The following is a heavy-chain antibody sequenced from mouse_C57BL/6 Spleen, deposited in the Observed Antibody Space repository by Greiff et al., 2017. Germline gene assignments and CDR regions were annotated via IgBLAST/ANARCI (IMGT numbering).Heavy chain of an antibody. CDR2: ISSGSSTI. CDR1: GFTFSDYG. CDR3: AVYSRNYFDY. V-gene: IGHV5-17*01. Sequence: EVKLVESGGGLVKPGGSLKLSCAASGFTFSDYGMHWVRQAPEKGLEWVAYISSGSSTIYYADTVRGRFTISRDNAKNTLFLQMTSLRSEDTAMYYCAVYSRNYFDYWGQGTTLTVSS. D-gene: IGHD2-1*01. J-gene: IGHJ2*01.